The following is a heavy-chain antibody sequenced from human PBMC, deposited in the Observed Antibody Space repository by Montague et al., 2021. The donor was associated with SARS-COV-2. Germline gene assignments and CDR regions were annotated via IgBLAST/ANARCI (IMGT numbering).Heavy chain of an antibody. V-gene: IGHV2-70*01. Sequence: PALVKPTQTLTLTCRFSGFSLSVSGMSVAWIRQSPGKALEWLGHIDWDDDKYYRTSLKTRLTISKDTSKIQVVLTMTNMDPVDTGTYYCARIPYGSGGVFDYWGQGTLVTVSS. CDR1: GFSLSVSGMS. D-gene: IGHD3-10*01. CDR2: IDWDDDK. J-gene: IGHJ4*02. CDR3: ARIPYGSGGVFDY.